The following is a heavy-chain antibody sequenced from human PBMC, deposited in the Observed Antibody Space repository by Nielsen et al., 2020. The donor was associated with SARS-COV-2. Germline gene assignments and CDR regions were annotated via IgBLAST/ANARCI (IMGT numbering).Heavy chain of an antibody. J-gene: IGHJ4*02. D-gene: IGHD3-10*01. CDR3: AKLPGSGSEFDY. CDR1: GFSLSGYW. Sequence: GGSLRLSCAASGFSLSGYWMHWVRQAPGKGPVWVSHINYDGSHTTYADSVKGRFTISRDNAKNSLYLQMNSLRAEDTALYYCAKLPGSGSEFDYWGQGTLVTVSS. CDR2: INYDGSHT. V-gene: IGHV3-74*01.